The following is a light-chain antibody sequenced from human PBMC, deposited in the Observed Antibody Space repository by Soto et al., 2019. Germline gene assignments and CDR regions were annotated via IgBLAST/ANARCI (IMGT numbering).Light chain of an antibody. Sequence: EIVLTQSPGTLSLSPGERATLSFRASQSVSNNFLAWYQQKPGQAPMLLTYGASSRATGIPDRFSGSGSGTDFTLTIRRLDPEDFAVYYCQQSGNSRYTFGQGTKLES. CDR3: QQSGNSRYT. J-gene: IGKJ2*01. CDR2: GAS. CDR1: QSVSNNF. V-gene: IGKV3-20*01.